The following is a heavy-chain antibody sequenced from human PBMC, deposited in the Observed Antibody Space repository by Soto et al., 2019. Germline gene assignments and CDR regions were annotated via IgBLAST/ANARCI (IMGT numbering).Heavy chain of an antibody. V-gene: IGHV3-23*01. J-gene: IGHJ4*02. CDR3: AKDTQAERYNSGWSRSFDY. CDR2: ISISGGST. CDR1: GFTFSSYA. Sequence: GGSLRLSCAASGFTFSSYAMTWVRQAPGKGLEWVSAISISGGSTYYADSVKGRFTISRDNSNNTLYLQMNSLRAEDTAVYYCAKDTQAERYNSGWSRSFDYWGQGTQVTVSS. D-gene: IGHD6-19*01.